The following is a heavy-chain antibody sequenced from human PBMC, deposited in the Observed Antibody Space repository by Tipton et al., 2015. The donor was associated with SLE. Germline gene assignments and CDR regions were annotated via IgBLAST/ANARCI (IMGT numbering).Heavy chain of an antibody. Sequence: TLSLTCTVSGGSISSSSYYWGWIRQPPGKGLEWIGSIYYSGSTYYNPSLKGRVTISVDTSKNQFSLKLSSVTAADTAVYYCARDHPPFMEYSSSWWGGDYYYGMDVWGQGTTVTVSS. V-gene: IGHV4-39*07. CDR1: GGSISSSSYY. CDR2: IYYSGST. D-gene: IGHD6-13*01. CDR3: ARDHPPFMEYSSSWWGGDYYYGMDV. J-gene: IGHJ6*02.